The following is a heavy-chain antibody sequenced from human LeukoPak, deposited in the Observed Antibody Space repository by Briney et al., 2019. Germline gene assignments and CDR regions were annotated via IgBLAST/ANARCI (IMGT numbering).Heavy chain of an antibody. CDR1: GFTFSSYW. CDR2: INSDGSST. D-gene: IGHD2-2*01. CDR3: AGEVPAATRYFDY. V-gene: IGHV3-74*01. J-gene: IGHJ4*02. Sequence: GGSLRRSCAASGFTFSSYWMHWVRQAPGKGLVWVSRINSDGSSTSYADSVKGRFTISRDNAKNTLYLQMNSLRAEDTAVYYCAGEVPAATRYFDYWGQGTLVTVSS.